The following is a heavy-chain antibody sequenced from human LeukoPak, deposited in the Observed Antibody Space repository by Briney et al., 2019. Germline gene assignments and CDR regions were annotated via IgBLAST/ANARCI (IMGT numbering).Heavy chain of an antibody. D-gene: IGHD3-22*01. J-gene: IGHJ4*02. V-gene: IGHV3-74*01. CDR2: IDLDVSRT. CDR3: ARETYYYDSSGYPSDY. Sequence: GALRLSCAASGLTPSSYWTYWVRQAPGKGLVCVSRIDLDVSRTSYADSVKGGFTISRDNAKNTLYLQMNSLRAEDTAVYYCARETYYYDSSGYPSDYWGQGTLVTVSS. CDR1: GLTPSSYW.